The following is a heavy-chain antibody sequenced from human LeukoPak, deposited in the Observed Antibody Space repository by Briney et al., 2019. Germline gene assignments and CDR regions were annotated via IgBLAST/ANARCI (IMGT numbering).Heavy chain of an antibody. CDR2: IYTSGST. D-gene: IGHD3-3*01. CDR1: GGSISSYY. CDR3: AIPLYDFWSGYQYYFDY. Sequence: SETLSLTCTVSGGSISSYYWSWIRQPAGKGLEWIGRIYTSGSTNYNPSLKSRVTMSVDTSKDQFSLKLSSVTAADTAVYYCAIPLYDFWSGYQYYFDYWGQGTLVTVSS. V-gene: IGHV4-4*07. J-gene: IGHJ4*02.